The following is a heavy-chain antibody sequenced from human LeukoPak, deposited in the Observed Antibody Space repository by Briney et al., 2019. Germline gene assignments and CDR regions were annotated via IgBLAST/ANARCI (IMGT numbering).Heavy chain of an antibody. CDR2: MYPGDSDV. Sequence: SGGTLRLSCTATGYTFTNYWIAWVRQMYGRGLEWLGMMYPGDSDVRYSSSFAGQITISVDRATNTTHLQWSSLKASDTGIYFCARRRYSSGPADYWGQGTQVIASS. D-gene: IGHD6-19*01. J-gene: IGHJ4*02. CDR1: GYTFTNYW. V-gene: IGHV5-51*01. CDR3: ARRRYSSGPADY.